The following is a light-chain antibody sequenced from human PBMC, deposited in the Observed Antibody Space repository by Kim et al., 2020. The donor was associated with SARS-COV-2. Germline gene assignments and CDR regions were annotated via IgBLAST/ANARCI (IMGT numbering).Light chain of an antibody. Sequence: LPPGERATLSRRASQSVNIYLAWYQQKPGQSPRLLIYDASKRASGIPARFSGSGSGTDFTLTISGLEREDFAVYYCQQRTYWPGTFGQGTKVDIK. CDR3: QQRTYWPGT. CDR1: QSVNIY. J-gene: IGKJ1*01. V-gene: IGKV3-11*01. CDR2: DAS.